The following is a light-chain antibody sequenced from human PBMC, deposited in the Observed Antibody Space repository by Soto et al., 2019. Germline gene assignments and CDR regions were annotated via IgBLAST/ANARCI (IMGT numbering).Light chain of an antibody. CDR1: QSIGST. V-gene: IGKV3-15*01. CDR2: DAS. Sequence: EIVMTQSPATLSVSPGERATLSCRASQSIGSTLAWYQQKPGQAPRLLIYDASTRATGIPVRFSGSGSGTEFTLTINSLQSEDFTVYDCQQYNNWPFAFGPGTKVDIK. CDR3: QQYNNWPFA. J-gene: IGKJ3*01.